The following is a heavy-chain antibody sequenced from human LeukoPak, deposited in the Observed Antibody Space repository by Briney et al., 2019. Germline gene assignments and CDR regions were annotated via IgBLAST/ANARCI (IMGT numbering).Heavy chain of an antibody. CDR3: AREPGHRGYFDY. CDR2: IWYDGSNK. CDR1: GFTFSSYG. J-gene: IGHJ4*02. Sequence: GRSLRLSCAASGFTFSSYGMRWVRQAPGKGLEWVAVIWYDGSNKYYADSVKGRFTISRDNSKNTLYLQMNSLRAEDTAVYYCAREPGHRGYFDYWGQGTLVTVSS. D-gene: IGHD3-10*01. V-gene: IGHV3-33*01.